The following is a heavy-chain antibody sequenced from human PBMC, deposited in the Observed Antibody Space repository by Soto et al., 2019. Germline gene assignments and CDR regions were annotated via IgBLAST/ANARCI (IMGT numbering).Heavy chain of an antibody. V-gene: IGHV3-33*01. CDR3: ARDTVEAGMFWSGTDVDY. CDR1: GFTFSSYG. J-gene: IGHJ4*02. Sequence: QVQLVESGGGVVQPGRSLRLSCAASGFTFSSYGMHWVRQAPGKGLEWVAVIWYDGSNKYYADSVKGRFTISRDNSKNTLYLQMNSLRAEDTAVYYCARDTVEAGMFWSGTDVDYWGQGTLVTVSS. CDR2: IWYDGSNK. D-gene: IGHD3-3*01.